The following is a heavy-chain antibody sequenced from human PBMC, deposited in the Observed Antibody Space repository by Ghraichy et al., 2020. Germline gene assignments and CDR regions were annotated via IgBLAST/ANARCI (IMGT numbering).Heavy chain of an antibody. CDR1: GFTFSDYY. CDR2: ISSSGSTI. V-gene: IGHV3-11*01. Sequence: GGSLRLSCAASGFTFSDYYMSWIRQAPGKGLEWVSYISSSGSTIYYADSVKGRFTISRDNAKNSLYLQMNSLRAEDTAVYYCARSKKKSIAVAGTPIGYWGQGTLVTVSS. CDR3: ARSKKKSIAVAGTPIGY. J-gene: IGHJ4*02. D-gene: IGHD6-19*01.